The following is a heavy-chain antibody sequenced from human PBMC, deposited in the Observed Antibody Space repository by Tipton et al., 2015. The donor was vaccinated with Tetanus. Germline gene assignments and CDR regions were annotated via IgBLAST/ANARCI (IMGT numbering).Heavy chain of an antibody. J-gene: IGHJ4*02. CDR3: ARVAGYCGGDCLDS. V-gene: IGHV3-30*04. CDR2: ISSDGGRT. CDR1: GGTFRYHA. Sequence: SGPEVKKPGSSVKVSCKASGGTFRYHAISWVRQAPGKGPEAVALISSDGGRTFYADSVTGRFTISTDKSEDTLYLQMDSLRPEDTAVYYCARVAGYCGGDCLDSWGQGAQVTVSS. D-gene: IGHD2-21*01.